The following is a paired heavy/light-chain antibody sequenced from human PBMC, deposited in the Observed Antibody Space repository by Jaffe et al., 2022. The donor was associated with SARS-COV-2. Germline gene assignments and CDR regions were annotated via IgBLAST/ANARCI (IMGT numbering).Heavy chain of an antibody. D-gene: IGHD6-13*01. CDR2: ISGSGGST. V-gene: IGHV3-23*04. J-gene: IGHJ6*03. Sequence: EVQLVESGGGLVQPGGSLRLSCAASGFTFSSYAMSWVRQAPGKGLEWVSAISGSGGSTYYADSVKGRFTISRDNSKNTLYLQMNSLRAEDTAVYYCAKARTPPMVREHYYMDVWGKGTTVTVSS. CDR1: GFTFSSYA. CDR3: AKARTPPMVREHYYMDV.
Light chain of an antibody. Sequence: EIVLTQSPGTLSLSPGERATLSCRASQSVSSSYLAWYQQKPGQAPRLLIYGASSRATGIPDRFSGSGSGTDFTLTISRLEPEDFAVYYCQQYGSSPGTFGGGTKVEIK. J-gene: IGKJ4*01. V-gene: IGKV3-20*01. CDR2: GAS. CDR1: QSVSSSY. CDR3: QQYGSSPGT.